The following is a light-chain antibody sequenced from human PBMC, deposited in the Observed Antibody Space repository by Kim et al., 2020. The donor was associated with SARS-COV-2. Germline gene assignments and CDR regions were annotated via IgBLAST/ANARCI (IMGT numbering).Light chain of an antibody. Sequence: DIQMTQSPSSLSASVGDRVTITCRASQSISSYLNWYQQKPGKAPKLLIYAASSLQSGVPSRFSGSGSGTDFTLTISSLQPEDFATYNCQQSYSTPCTLGQGTKVDIK. CDR1: QSISSY. J-gene: IGKJ1*01. CDR2: AAS. V-gene: IGKV1-39*01. CDR3: QQSYSTPCT.